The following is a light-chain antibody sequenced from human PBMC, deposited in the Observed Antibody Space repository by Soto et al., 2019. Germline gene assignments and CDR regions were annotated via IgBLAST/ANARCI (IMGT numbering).Light chain of an antibody. J-gene: IGKJ1*01. CDR3: QQHSHWPPWT. V-gene: IGKV3-11*01. CDR2: GAS. CDR1: HNVRTF. Sequence: EVVLTQSPATLSLSPGERATLSCRASHNVRTFLDWYQQKPGQAPRLLIYGASNRATGIPARFSGSGSGTDFTLTIRSLEPEDFAVYYCQQHSHWPPWTFGQGTRVEIQ.